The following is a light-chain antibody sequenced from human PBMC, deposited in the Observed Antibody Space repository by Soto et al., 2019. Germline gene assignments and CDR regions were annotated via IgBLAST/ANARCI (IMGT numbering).Light chain of an antibody. CDR2: AAS. V-gene: IGKV1-9*01. CDR3: HQLNSSRFP. Sequence: DIQLTQSPSFLSASVGDRVTITCRASQGISNYLAWYQQKPGKAPKLLIYAASTLQNGVPSRFSGSASGTEFTLPFTSLRPEDSATYYCHQLNSSRFPLGGGTK. CDR1: QGISNY. J-gene: IGKJ4*01.